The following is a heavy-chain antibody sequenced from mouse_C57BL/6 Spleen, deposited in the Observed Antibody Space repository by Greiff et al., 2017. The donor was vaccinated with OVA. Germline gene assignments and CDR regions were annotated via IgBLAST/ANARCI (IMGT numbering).Heavy chain of an antibody. CDR2: IDPETGGT. V-gene: IGHV1-15*01. D-gene: IGHD3-2*02. Sequence: VQLQQSGAELVRPGASVTLSCKASGYTFTDYEMHWVKQTPVHGLEWIGAIDPETGGTAYNQKFKGKAILTADKSSSTAYMELRSLTSEDSAVYYCTRDSSGYVGAMDYWGQGTSVTVSS. CDR3: TRDSSGYVGAMDY. CDR1: GYTFTDYE. J-gene: IGHJ4*01.